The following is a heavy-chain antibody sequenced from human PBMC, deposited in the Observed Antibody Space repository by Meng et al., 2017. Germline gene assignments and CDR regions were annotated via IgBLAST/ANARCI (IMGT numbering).Heavy chain of an antibody. Sequence: GRQGQCGGEGEKPGNSGKASCNASGGTVSSYGIGWFRQAPGEGLEWMGGIIPIFGTANYAQKFQGRVTIAAVASTSTAYMELCSLRSEDTAVNYCARVPRDGLHSSAFDYWGQGTLVTVSS. V-gene: IGHV1-69*01. CDR2: IIPIFGTA. D-gene: IGHD4-11*01. J-gene: IGHJ4*02. CDR3: ARVPRDGLHSSAFDY. CDR1: GGTVSSYG.